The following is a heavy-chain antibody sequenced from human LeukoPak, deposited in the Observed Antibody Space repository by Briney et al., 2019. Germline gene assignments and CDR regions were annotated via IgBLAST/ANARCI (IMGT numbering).Heavy chain of an antibody. Sequence: PSETLSLTCTISGGLISSIIYYWGWIRQPRAKGLEWIGDIYYSGSTYYNPALKSRVSMSIDTSKNQFSLELRSVAAADMALYYCARRRYYDSIGYLEWGQGTLVTVTS. CDR1: GGLISSIIYY. D-gene: IGHD3-22*01. CDR3: ARRRYYDSIGYLE. CDR2: IYYSGST. V-gene: IGHV4-39*01. J-gene: IGHJ1*01.